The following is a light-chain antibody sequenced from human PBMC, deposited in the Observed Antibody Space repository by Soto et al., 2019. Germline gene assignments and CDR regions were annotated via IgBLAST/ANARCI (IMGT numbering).Light chain of an antibody. CDR1: QDISNY. CDR2: DAS. J-gene: IGKJ2*01. Sequence: DIQMTQSPSSLSASVGDRVTITCQARQDISNYLNWYQQKPGKAPKLLIYDASNLETGVPSRFSGSGSGTDFPFTISSLQPEDIATYYCQQYDNLPPYTFGQGTKLEIK. V-gene: IGKV1-33*01. CDR3: QQYDNLPPYT.